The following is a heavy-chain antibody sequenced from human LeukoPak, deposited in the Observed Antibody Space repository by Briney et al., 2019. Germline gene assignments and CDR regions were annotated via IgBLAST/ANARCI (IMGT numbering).Heavy chain of an antibody. J-gene: IGHJ4*02. CDR3: TSDDPVNRS. CDR1: GFAFSNAW. Sequence: GGSLRLSCAASGFAFSNAWMSWVRQAPGKGLEWVVRIKSKTNGETTDYAAPLKGRFTISRDDSKNTLFLQVNTLKTEDTAMYYCTSDDPVNRSWGQGTLVTVSS. CDR2: IKSKTNGETT. V-gene: IGHV3-15*01.